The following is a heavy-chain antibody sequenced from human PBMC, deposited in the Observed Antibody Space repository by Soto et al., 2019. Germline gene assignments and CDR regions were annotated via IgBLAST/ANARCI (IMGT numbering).Heavy chain of an antibody. CDR2: IYYDGSKR. J-gene: IGHJ3*02. D-gene: IGHD3-10*01. V-gene: IGHV3-30*18. CDR3: VKNYNHLEDGDAFDI. Sequence: QVQLVESGGGVVQPGRSLRLSCAASGFTFSHYGMHWVRQAPGRGLEWVAVIYYDGSKRFSADSVKGRFTISRDNSRNTLYLQMDSLRDEDTAVYYCVKNYNHLEDGDAFDIWGPGTLVTVSP. CDR1: GFTFSHYG.